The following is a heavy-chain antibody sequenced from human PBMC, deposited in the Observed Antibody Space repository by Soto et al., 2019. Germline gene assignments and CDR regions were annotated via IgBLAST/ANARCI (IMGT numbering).Heavy chain of an antibody. CDR1: GYTFTSYG. J-gene: IGHJ3*01. Sequence: ASVKVSCKASGYTFTSYGISWVRQAPGQGLEWMGWISAYNGNTETAQGLQDRVTMTTDSSTTTAHMDLTNLTTDDTAIYYCARSYYLADAFDVWAQGTMVTVSS. D-gene: IGHD3-16*01. V-gene: IGHV1-18*04. CDR2: ISAYNGNT. CDR3: ARSYYLADAFDV.